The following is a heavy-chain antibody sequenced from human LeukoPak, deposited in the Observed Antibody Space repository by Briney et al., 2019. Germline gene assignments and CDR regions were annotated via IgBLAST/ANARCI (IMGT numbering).Heavy chain of an antibody. D-gene: IGHD1-26*01. CDR1: GFTFSSYG. V-gene: IGHV3-33*01. Sequence: PGRSLRLSCAASGFTFSSYGMHWVRQAPGKGLAWVAVIWYDGSNKYYADSVKGRFTISRDNSKNTLYLQMNSLRAEDTAVYYCARGFSQGVGYWGQGTLVTVSS. CDR3: ARGFSQGVGY. CDR2: IWYDGSNK. J-gene: IGHJ4*02.